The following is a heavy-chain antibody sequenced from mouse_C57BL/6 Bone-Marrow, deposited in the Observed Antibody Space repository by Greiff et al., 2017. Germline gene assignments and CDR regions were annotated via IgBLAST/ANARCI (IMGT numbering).Heavy chain of an antibody. J-gene: IGHJ4*01. CDR2: INPSTGGT. CDR1: GYSFTGYY. D-gene: IGHD2-5*01. V-gene: IGHV1-42*01. Sequence: EVQLQESGPELVKPGASVKISCKASGYSFTGYYMNWVKQSPEKSLEWIGEINPSTGGTTYNQKFKAKATLTVDKSSSTAYMQLKSLTSEDSAVYYCASSAYYSNYDAMDYWGQGTSVTVSS. CDR3: ASSAYYSNYDAMDY.